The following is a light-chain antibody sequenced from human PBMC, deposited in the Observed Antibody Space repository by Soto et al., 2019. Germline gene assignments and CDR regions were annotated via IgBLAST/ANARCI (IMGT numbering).Light chain of an antibody. J-gene: IGKJ4*01. CDR3: QQYNNWPPLT. CDR1: QSVSRN. Sequence: EIVMKQSPATLSVSPGERATLSCRASQSVSRNLAWYQQKPGQAPRLLIYGASARATGVPARFSGSGSGTDFSLTISSLQSEDFAVYYCQQYNNWPPLTFGGGTKVDIK. V-gene: IGKV3-15*01. CDR2: GAS.